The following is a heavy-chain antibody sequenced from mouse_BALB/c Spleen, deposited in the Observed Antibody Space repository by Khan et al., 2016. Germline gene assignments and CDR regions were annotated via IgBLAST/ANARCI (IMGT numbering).Heavy chain of an antibody. J-gene: IGHJ2*01. V-gene: IGHV4-2*02. CDR2: INTGSSTI. D-gene: IGHD1-1*01. Sequence: EVQLLESGGGLVQPGGSLNLSCAASGFDFSRYWMSWARQAPGKGQEWIGEINTGSSTINYKPSLKDKFIISRDNAKNTLYLQMSKVRSEDTALYYCARRWYYGYLDYWGQGTTLTVSS. CDR1: GFDFSRYW. CDR3: ARRWYYGYLDY.